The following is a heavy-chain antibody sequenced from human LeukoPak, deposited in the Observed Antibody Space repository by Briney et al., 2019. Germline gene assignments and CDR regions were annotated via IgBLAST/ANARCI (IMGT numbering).Heavy chain of an antibody. CDR3: AKTGSILTVRGVTPHFDY. J-gene: IGHJ4*02. Sequence: GGSLRLSCAASGFTSSTYAMSWVRQAPGKGLEWVSAISGSGGGTYYADSVKGRFTISRDNSKNTLYLQMNSLRAEDTAVYYCAKTGSILTVRGVTPHFDYWGQGDLVTVSS. CDR2: ISGSGGGT. CDR1: GFTSSTYA. V-gene: IGHV3-23*01. D-gene: IGHD3-10*01.